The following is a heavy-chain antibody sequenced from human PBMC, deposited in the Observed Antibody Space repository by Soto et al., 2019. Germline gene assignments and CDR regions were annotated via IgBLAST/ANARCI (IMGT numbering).Heavy chain of an antibody. D-gene: IGHD2-8*01. V-gene: IGHV1-69*10. J-gene: IGHJ6*02. Sequence: SVKVSCKASGGTFSSYAISWVRQAPGQGLEWMGGIIPILGTANYAQKLQGRVTITADKSTSTAYMELSSLRFEDTAVYYCAIDIVLMVYAMDVWGQGTTVTVSS. CDR3: AIDIVLMVYAMDV. CDR1: GGTFSSYA. CDR2: IIPILGTA.